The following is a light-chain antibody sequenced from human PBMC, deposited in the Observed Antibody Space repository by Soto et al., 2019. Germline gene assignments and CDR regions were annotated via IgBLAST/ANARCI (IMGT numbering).Light chain of an antibody. J-gene: IGKJ1*01. CDR3: QRSYGSPPWT. CDR2: GAS. V-gene: IGKV1-39*01. CDR1: QTISIF. Sequence: DIQMTQSPSSLSASVGDGLTIACRASQTISIFLNWYQQKPGKAPKLLLYGASTLQGGVPSRFCGSGSATDFTLTISRLQPEDFATYYCQRSYGSPPWTFGQGTKVDIK.